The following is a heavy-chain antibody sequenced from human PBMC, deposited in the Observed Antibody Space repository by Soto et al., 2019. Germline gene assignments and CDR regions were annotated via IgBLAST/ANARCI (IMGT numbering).Heavy chain of an antibody. V-gene: IGHV3-30*18. CDR3: ANEDY. J-gene: IGHJ4*02. CDR1: GFTFSSYG. Sequence: PGGSLRLSCAASGFTFSSYGMHWVRQAPGKGLEWVAVISYDGSNKYYADSVKCRFTISRDNSKNTLFLQMNSLRAEDTAVYYCANEDYWGQGTLVTVSS. CDR2: ISYDGSNK.